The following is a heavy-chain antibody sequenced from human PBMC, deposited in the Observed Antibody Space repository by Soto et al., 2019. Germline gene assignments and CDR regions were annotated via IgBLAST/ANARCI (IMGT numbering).Heavy chain of an antibody. D-gene: IGHD3-22*01. J-gene: IGHJ5*02. CDR3: AYSSGYYYWLHP. CDR2: IIPIFGTA. Sequence: SVKVSCKASGGTFSSYAISWVRQAPGQGLEWMGGIIPIFGTANYAQKFQGRVTITADESTSTAYMELSSLRSEDTAVYYCAYSSGYYYWLHPSGQGTILTVYS. CDR1: GGTFSSYA. V-gene: IGHV1-69*13.